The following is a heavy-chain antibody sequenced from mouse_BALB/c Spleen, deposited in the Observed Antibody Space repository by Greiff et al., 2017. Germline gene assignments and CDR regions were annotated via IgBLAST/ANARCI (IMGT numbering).Heavy chain of an antibody. Sequence: QVQLKESGPGLVAPSQSLSITCTVSGFSLTSYGVHWVRQPPGKGLEWLGVIWAGGSTNYNSALMSRLSISKDISKSQVFLKMNSLQTDDTAMYYCARDDYDAMDYWGQGTSVTVSS. CDR1: GFSLTSYG. CDR3: ARDDYDAMDY. V-gene: IGHV2-9*02. CDR2: IWAGGST. J-gene: IGHJ4*01.